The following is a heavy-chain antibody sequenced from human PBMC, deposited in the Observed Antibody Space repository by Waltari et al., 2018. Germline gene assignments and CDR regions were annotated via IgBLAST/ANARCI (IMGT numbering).Heavy chain of an antibody. CDR2: IYHSGST. J-gene: IGHJ6*02. D-gene: IGHD3-10*01. CDR3: ARESYYGSGSYYTGDYYYGMDV. CDR1: GGSISSSNW. V-gene: IGHV4-4*02. Sequence: QVQLQESGPGLVKPSGTLSLTCAVSGGSISSSNWWSWVRQPPGKGLEWIGEIYHSGSTNYNPSRKSRVTISVNKSKNQFSLKLSSVTAADTAVYYCARESYYGSGSYYTGDYYYGMDVWGQGTTVTVSS.